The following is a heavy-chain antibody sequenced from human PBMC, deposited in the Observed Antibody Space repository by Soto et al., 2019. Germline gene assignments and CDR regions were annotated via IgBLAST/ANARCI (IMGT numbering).Heavy chain of an antibody. D-gene: IGHD2-2*01. V-gene: IGHV4-34*01. J-gene: IGHJ6*02. Sequence: PSQLLSLTYGVQGGSGSGFNWTCIRHLPEKGLQWIGQINDSGSTYYNPSLKSRVTISLYPSNDQFSLELDSVTAADTAVYYCARHPGYCTGTSCYGYYTMDVWGQGTTVTVSS. CDR1: GGSGSGFN. CDR2: INDSGST. CDR3: ARHPGYCTGTSCYGYYTMDV.